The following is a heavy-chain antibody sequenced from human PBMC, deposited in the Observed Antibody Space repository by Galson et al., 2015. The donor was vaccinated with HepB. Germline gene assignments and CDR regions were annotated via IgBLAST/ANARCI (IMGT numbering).Heavy chain of an antibody. CDR2: IGTAGDT. Sequence: SLRLSCAASGFTFSSYDMHWVRQATGKGLEWVSAIGTAGDTYYPGSVKGRFTISRENAKNSLYLQMNSLRAGDTAVYYCARGLRGFDAFDIWGQGTMVTVSS. CDR3: ARGLRGFDAFDI. V-gene: IGHV3-13*04. CDR1: GFTFSSYD. J-gene: IGHJ3*02. D-gene: IGHD4-17*01.